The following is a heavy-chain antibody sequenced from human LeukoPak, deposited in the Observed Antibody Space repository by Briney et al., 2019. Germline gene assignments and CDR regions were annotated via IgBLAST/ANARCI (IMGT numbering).Heavy chain of an antibody. CDR3: ARHQGWIVDTGTGDY. V-gene: IGHV4-39*01. CDR2: IYYSGST. D-gene: IGHD5-18*01. CDR1: GGSISSSSYY. J-gene: IGHJ4*02. Sequence: PSETLSLTCTVSGGSISSSSYYWGWIRQPPGKGLEWIGSIYYSGSTYYKPSLQSRVTISIDTSKNQFSLKLSSVTAADTAVYYCARHQGWIVDTGTGDYWGQGTLVTVSS.